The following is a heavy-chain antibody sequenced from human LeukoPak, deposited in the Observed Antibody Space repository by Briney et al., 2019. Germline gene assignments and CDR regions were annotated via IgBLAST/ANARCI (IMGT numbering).Heavy chain of an antibody. J-gene: IGHJ4*02. V-gene: IGHV3-7*01. CDR2: IEQDGSEK. CDR3: ARDVSAGYSYYFDY. Sequence: GGSLRLSCAASGFTFSSYWMSWVRQAPGKGLEWVANIEQDGSEKYYVDSVKGRFTISRDNAKNSLYLQMNSLRAEDTAVYYCARDVSAGYSYYFDYWGQGTLVTVSS. CDR1: GFTFSSYW. D-gene: IGHD3-9*01.